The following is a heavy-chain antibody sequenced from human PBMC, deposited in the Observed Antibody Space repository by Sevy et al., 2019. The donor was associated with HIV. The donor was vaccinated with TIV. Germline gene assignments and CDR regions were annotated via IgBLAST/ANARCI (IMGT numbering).Heavy chain of an antibody. CDR2: ISSSSSTI. CDR3: ASRGYCNGGSCYSGPNDY. D-gene: IGHD2-15*01. V-gene: IGHV3-48*02. Sequence: GGSLRLSCAASGFTFSSYSMNWVRQAPGTGLEWVSYISSSSSTIYYADSVKGRFTISRDNAKNSLYLQMNSLRDEDTAVYYCASRGYCNGGSCYSGPNDYWGQRTLVTVSS. CDR1: GFTFSSYS. J-gene: IGHJ4*02.